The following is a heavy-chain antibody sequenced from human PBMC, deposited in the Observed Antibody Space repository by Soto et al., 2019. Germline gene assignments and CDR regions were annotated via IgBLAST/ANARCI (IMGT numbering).Heavy chain of an antibody. CDR1: GFTFSSYA. J-gene: IGHJ4*02. CDR3: ARGPLYSYGIPSYFDY. D-gene: IGHD5-18*01. Sequence: QVQLVESGGGVVQPGRSLRLSCAASGFTFSSYAMHWVRQAPGKGLEWVAVISYDGSNKYYADSVKGRFTISRDNSKNTLYLQMNSLRAEDTAVYYCARGPLYSYGIPSYFDYWGQGTLVTVSS. CDR2: ISYDGSNK. V-gene: IGHV3-30-3*01.